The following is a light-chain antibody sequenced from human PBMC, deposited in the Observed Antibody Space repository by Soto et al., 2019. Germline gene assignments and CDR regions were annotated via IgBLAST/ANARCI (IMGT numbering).Light chain of an antibody. CDR1: QSVSSY. V-gene: IGKV3-20*01. CDR2: DAS. J-gene: IGKJ1*01. Sequence: EIVLTQSPATLSLSPGERATLSCRASQSVSSYLAWYQQKPGQAPRLLIYDASSRATGIPDRFSGSGSGTDFTLTISRLAPEDFAVYYCQQYGSSPWTFGQGTKVDIK. CDR3: QQYGSSPWT.